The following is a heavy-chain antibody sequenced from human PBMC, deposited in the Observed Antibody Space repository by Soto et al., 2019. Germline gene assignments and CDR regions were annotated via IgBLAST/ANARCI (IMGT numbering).Heavy chain of an antibody. CDR2: ISYDGSNK. CDR1: GFTFSSYG. CDR3: AKDLNYYDSSGYYQPRYYYYYGMDV. J-gene: IGHJ6*02. Sequence: GGSLRLSCAASGFTFSSYGMHWVRQAPGKGLEWVAVISYDGSNKYYADSVKGRFTISRDNSKNTLYLQMNSLRAEDTAVYYCAKDLNYYDSSGYYQPRYYYYYGMDVWGQGTTVTVSS. V-gene: IGHV3-30*18. D-gene: IGHD3-22*01.